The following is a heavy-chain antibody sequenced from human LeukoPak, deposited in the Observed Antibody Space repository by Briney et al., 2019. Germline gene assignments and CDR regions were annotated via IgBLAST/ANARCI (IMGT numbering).Heavy chain of an antibody. J-gene: IGHJ4*02. CDR1: GFTFSSYA. Sequence: GWSLRLPCAASGFTFSSYAMSWVRQAPGKGLEWVSAISGSGGSTYYADSVKGRFTISRDNSKNTLYLQMNSLRAEDTAVYYCARASRIAAAGGGLPNFDYWGQGTLVTVSS. V-gene: IGHV3-23*01. D-gene: IGHD6-13*01. CDR3: ARASRIAAAGGGLPNFDY. CDR2: ISGSGGST.